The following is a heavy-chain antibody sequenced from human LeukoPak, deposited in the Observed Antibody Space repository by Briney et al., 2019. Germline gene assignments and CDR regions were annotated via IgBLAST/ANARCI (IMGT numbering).Heavy chain of an antibody. V-gene: IGHV1-24*01. D-gene: IGHD2-15*01. Sequence: ASVKVSCKASGYTFTGYYMHWVRQAPGKGLEWMGGFDPEDGETVYAQKFQGRLTMTEDTSTDTAYMELSSLRSDDTAVYYCATDPVGYCTANGCYSVDYWGQGTLVTVSS. CDR1: GYTFTGYY. CDR2: FDPEDGET. CDR3: ATDPVGYCTANGCYSVDY. J-gene: IGHJ4*02.